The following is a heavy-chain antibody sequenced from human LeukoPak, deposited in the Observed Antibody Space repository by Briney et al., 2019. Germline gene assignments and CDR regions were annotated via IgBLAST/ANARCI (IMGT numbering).Heavy chain of an antibody. CDR1: GFTFSHFG. D-gene: IGHD1-14*01. Sequence: PGTSLRLSCEASGFTFSHFGMHWVRQAPGKGLEWVSYIRYDGNNKYYADSVKGRLTVSRDNSKNTLYLQMNSLRVEDTAVYYCARTYNPDYWGQGTLVTVSS. J-gene: IGHJ4*02. CDR2: IRYDGNNK. CDR3: ARTYNPDY. V-gene: IGHV3-30*02.